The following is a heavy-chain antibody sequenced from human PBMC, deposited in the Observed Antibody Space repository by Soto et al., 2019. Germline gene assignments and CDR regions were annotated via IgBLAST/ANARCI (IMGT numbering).Heavy chain of an antibody. CDR2: INHSGST. Sequence: SETLSLTCAVYGGSFSGYYWSWIRQPPGKGLEWIGEINHSGSTNYNPSLKSRVTISVDTSKNQFSLKLSSVTAADTAVYYCARGPSRYNRNYGRWFDPWGQGTLVTVSS. V-gene: IGHV4-34*01. J-gene: IGHJ5*02. D-gene: IGHD1-7*01. CDR1: GGSFSGYY. CDR3: ARGPSRYNRNYGRWFDP.